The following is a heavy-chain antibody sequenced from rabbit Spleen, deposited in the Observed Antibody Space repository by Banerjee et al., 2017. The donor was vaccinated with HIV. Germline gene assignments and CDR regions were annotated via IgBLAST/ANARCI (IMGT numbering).Heavy chain of an antibody. CDR2: IDLVFGST. V-gene: IGHV1S47*01. CDR1: GFDFSSYG. D-gene: IGHD1-1*01. Sequence: QEQLVESGGGLVQPGGSLTLSCKASGFDFSSYGLSWVRQAPGKGLEWIGYIDLVFGSTYYASWVNGRLTIASHNAQNTLYLQLNSLTVADTATYFCVRGASSSGYYNLWGPGTLVTVS. J-gene: IGHJ4*01. CDR3: VRGASSSGYYNL.